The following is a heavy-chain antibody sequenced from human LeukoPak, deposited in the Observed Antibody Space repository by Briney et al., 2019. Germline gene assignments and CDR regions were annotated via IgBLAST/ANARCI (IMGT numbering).Heavy chain of an antibody. Sequence: GRSLRLSCAASGFTFSSHAMHWVRQAPGKGLEWVAVIWSDGSGKKYAESVEGRFTISRDNSKNTLYLLVDSLRVDDTAVYFCARVFSGSGSTGSFDFWGQGTLVIVSS. CDR3: ARVFSGSGSTGSFDF. CDR1: GFTFSSHA. CDR2: IWSDGSGK. V-gene: IGHV3-33*01. J-gene: IGHJ4*02. D-gene: IGHD3-3*01.